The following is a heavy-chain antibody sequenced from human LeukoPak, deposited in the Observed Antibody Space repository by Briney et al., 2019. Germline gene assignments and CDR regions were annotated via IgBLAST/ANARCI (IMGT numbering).Heavy chain of an antibody. CDR1: GFTFSDYY. J-gene: IGHJ6*02. CDR2: ISSSGTTT. CDR3: AREVGIVSTGFYYYYGMDV. Sequence: GGSLRLSCAASGFTFSDYYMSWIRQAPGKGLEWISYISSSGTTTYSEDSVKGRFTISRDNAKNSLYLQMNSLRADDTAVYYCAREVGIVSTGFYYYYGMDVWGQGTTVTVSS. D-gene: IGHD1-1*01. V-gene: IGHV3-11*01.